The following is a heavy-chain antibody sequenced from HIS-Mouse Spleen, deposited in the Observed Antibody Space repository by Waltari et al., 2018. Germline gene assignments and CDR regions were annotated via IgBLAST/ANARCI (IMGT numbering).Heavy chain of an antibody. CDR2: IGTAGDT. CDR1: GFTFSSYD. Sequence: EVQLVESGGGLVQPGGSLRLSCAAAGFTFSSYDMHWVRQATGKGVEWVSAIGTAGDTYYPGSVKGRFTISRENAKNSLYLQMNSLRAGDTAVYYCARGYSNYVPYFDYWGQGTLVTVSS. D-gene: IGHD4-4*01. CDR3: ARGYSNYVPYFDY. J-gene: IGHJ4*02. V-gene: IGHV3-13*01.